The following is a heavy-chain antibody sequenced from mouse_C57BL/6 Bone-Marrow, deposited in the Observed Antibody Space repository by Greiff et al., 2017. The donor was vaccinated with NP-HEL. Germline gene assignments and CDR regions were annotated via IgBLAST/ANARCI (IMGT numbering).Heavy chain of an antibody. Sequence: QVQLQQSGAELVRPGASVTLSCKASGYTFTDYEMHWVKQTPVHGLEWIGAIDPETGGTAYNQKFKGKAILTADKSSSTAYMELRSLTSADSAVYYCTIPYFDYWGQGTTLTVSS. CDR3: TIPYFDY. J-gene: IGHJ2*01. CDR2: IDPETGGT. CDR1: GYTFTDYE. V-gene: IGHV1-15*01.